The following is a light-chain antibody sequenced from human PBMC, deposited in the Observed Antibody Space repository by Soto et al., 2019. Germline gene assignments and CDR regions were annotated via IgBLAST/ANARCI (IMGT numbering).Light chain of an antibody. CDR2: GAS. V-gene: IGKV3-20*01. J-gene: IGKJ1*01. CDR3: QQYGSSPGT. Sequence: EIVLTQSPGTLSLSPGERATLSCRASQTVSSNYLAWYQHKAGQAPRLLIHGASSRATGIPDRFSGSGSGTDFTLTISRLEPVDFAVYYCQQYGSSPGTFGQGTKVEIK. CDR1: QTVSSNY.